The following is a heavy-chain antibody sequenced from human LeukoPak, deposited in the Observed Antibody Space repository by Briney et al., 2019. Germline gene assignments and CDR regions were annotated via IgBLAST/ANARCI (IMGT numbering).Heavy chain of an antibody. CDR2: ITSSSSYI. CDR3: ARDEYYGSGSPSYYYYYMDV. D-gene: IGHD3-10*01. V-gene: IGHV3-11*06. Sequence: PGGSLRLSCAASGFTFSDYNMRWIRQAPGKGLEWVSSITSSSSYIYYADSVKGRFTISRDNAKNSLYLQMNSLRAEDTAVYYCARDEYYGSGSPSYYYYYMDVWGKGTTVTVSS. J-gene: IGHJ6*03. CDR1: GFTFSDYN.